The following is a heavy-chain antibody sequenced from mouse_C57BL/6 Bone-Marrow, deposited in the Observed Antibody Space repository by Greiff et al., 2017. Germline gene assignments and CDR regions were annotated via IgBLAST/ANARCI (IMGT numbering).Heavy chain of an antibody. D-gene: IGHD5-1*01. J-gene: IGHJ2*01. Sequence: VQLQQSGPELVKPGASVKISCKASGYTFTDYYMNWVKQSHGKSLEWIGDINPNNGGTSYNQKFKGKATLTVDKSSRTAYMELRSLTSEDSAVYYCARYLMDYWGQGTTRTVSS. V-gene: IGHV1-26*01. CDR1: GYTFTDYY. CDR2: INPNNGGT. CDR3: ARYLMDY.